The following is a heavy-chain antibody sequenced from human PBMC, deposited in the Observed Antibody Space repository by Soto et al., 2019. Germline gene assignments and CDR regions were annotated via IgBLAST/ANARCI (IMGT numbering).Heavy chain of an antibody. CDR1: GFTFSSYA. CDR2: ISGSGGST. J-gene: IGHJ6*02. V-gene: IGHV3-23*01. CDR3: ARSQHSGYSSYYYYGMDV. D-gene: IGHD6-25*01. Sequence: PGGSLRLSCAASGFTFSSYAMSWVRQAPGKGLEWVSAISGSGGSTYYADSVKGRFTISRDNSKNTLYLQMNSLRAEDTAVYYCARSQHSGYSSYYYYGMDVWGQGTTVTVXS.